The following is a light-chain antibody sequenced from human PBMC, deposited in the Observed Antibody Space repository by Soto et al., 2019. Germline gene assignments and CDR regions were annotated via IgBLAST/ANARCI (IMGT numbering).Light chain of an antibody. CDR2: AAS. CDR3: QQLNSFPYT. V-gene: IGKV1-9*01. Sequence: IQLTQSPSSLAASVGDRVAITCRASQGIGSHVAWYQQKPGRAPKLLVYAASTLQTGVPSRFSGSGSGTDFTLAISSLQPEDFATYYCQQLNSFPYTFGQGTKVEI. J-gene: IGKJ2*01. CDR1: QGIGSH.